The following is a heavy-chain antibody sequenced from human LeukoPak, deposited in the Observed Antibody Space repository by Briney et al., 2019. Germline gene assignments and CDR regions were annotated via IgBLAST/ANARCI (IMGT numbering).Heavy chain of an antibody. CDR1: GGSISSYY. CDR2: IYTSGST. D-gene: IGHD3-10*01. CDR3: ARDSLLLWFGEPYGGWFDP. J-gene: IGHJ5*02. Sequence: PSETLSLTCTVSGGSISSYYWSWIRQPAGKGLEWIGRIYTSGSTNYNPSLKSRVTMSVDTSKNQFSLKLSSVTAADTAVYYCARDSLLLWFGEPYGGWFDPWGQGTLVTVSS. V-gene: IGHV4-4*07.